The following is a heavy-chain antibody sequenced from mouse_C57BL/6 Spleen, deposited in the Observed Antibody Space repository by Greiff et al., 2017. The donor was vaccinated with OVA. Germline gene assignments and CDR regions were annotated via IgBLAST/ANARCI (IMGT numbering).Heavy chain of an antibody. D-gene: IGHD1-1*01. CDR1: GFTFSSYA. V-gene: IGHV5-4*01. CDR3: ARDSNYYYGSPSWFAY. Sequence: DVMLVESGGGLVKPGGSLKLSCAASGFTFSSYAMSWVRQTPEKRLEWVATISDGGSYTYYPDNVKGRFTISRDNAKNNLYLQMSHLKSEDTAMYYCARDSNYYYGSPSWFAYWGQGTLVTVSA. CDR2: ISDGGSYT. J-gene: IGHJ3*01.